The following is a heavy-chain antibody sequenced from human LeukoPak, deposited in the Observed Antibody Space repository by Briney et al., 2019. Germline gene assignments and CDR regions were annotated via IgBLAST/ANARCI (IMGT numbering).Heavy chain of an antibody. CDR2: TYYRSKWYN. CDR1: GDSVSSNNAA. Sequence: SQTLSLTRAISGDSVSSNNAAWTWIRQSPSRGLEWLGKTYYRSKWYNDYAVSVKSRITINPDTSKNQFSLQLNSVTPEDTAVYYCARGGSSGWPFDYWGQGTLVTVSS. V-gene: IGHV6-1*01. D-gene: IGHD6-19*01. J-gene: IGHJ4*02. CDR3: ARGGSSGWPFDY.